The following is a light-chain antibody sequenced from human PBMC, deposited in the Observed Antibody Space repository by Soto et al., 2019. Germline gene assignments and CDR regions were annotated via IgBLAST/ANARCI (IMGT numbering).Light chain of an antibody. CDR3: CSYAGSNKRV. CDR2: DVN. CDR1: SSDVGGYNY. V-gene: IGLV2-8*01. J-gene: IGLJ1*01. Sequence: QSALTQPPSASGSLGQSVTISCTGTSSDVGGYNYVSWYQQHPGKAPKLMIYDVNKRPSGVPDRFSGSKSGNTASLTVSGLQAEDEADYYCCSYAGSNKRVLGTGTKLTVL.